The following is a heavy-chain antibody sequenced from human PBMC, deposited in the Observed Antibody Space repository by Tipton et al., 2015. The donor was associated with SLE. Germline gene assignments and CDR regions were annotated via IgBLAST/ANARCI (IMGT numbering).Heavy chain of an antibody. J-gene: IGHJ4*02. Sequence: QLVQSGAEVKKPGASVKVSCKASGYTFTSYWIGWVRQMPGKGLEWMGIIYPGDSDTRYSPSFQGQVTISADKSISTAYLQWSSLKASDTAMYYCATMGGYCSGGSCPGNYWGQGTLVTVSS. CDR3: ATMGGYCSGGSCPGNY. V-gene: IGHV5-51*01. CDR1: GYTFTSYW. D-gene: IGHD2-15*01. CDR2: IYPGDSDT.